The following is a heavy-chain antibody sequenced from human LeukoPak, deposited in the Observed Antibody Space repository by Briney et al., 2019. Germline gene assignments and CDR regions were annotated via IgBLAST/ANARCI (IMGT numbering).Heavy chain of an antibody. CDR3: ARRLAARPYYFDY. V-gene: IGHV4-39*07. Sequence: PSETLSLTCTVSGGSISSSSYYWGWIRQPPGKGLEWIGSIYYSGSTYYNPSLKSRVTISVDTSKNQFSLKLSSVTAADTALYYCARRLAARPYYFDYWGQGTLVTVSS. CDR2: IYYSGST. CDR1: GGSISSSSYY. D-gene: IGHD6-6*01. J-gene: IGHJ4*02.